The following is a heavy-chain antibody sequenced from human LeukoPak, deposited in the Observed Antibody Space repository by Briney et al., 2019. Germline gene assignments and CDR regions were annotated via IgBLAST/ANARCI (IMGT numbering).Heavy chain of an antibody. CDR1: GGSFSGYY. V-gene: IGHV4-34*01. J-gene: IGHJ6*03. D-gene: IGHD6-19*01. Sequence: SEALSPTCAVYGGSFSGYYWSWIRQPPGKGLEWIGEINHSGSTNYNPSLKSRVTISLDTSKNQISLKLSSVTAADTAVYYCARGPYSSRYGNYYMDVWGKGTTVTVSS. CDR2: INHSGST. CDR3: ARGPYSSRYGNYYMDV.